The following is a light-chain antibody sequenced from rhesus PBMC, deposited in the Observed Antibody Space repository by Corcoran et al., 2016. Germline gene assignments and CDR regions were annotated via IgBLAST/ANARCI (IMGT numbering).Light chain of an antibody. CDR1: QSVSSY. V-gene: IGKV3S9*01. CDR3: QQYSNWPLT. Sequence: EIVMTQSPATLSLSPGERATLSCRASQSVSSYVAWYQQKPEQAPRLLIYGASSRATGIPDRFSGSGSGTDFTLTISSLDPEDFAVYYCQQYSNWPLTFGGGTKVEIK. J-gene: IGKJ4*01. CDR2: GAS.